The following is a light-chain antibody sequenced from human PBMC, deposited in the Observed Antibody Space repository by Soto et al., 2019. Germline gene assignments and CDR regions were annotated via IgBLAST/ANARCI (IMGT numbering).Light chain of an antibody. V-gene: IGLV2-23*02. CDR2: EVN. CDR3: CPFAGSNPFPYV. Sequence: QSVLTQPASVSGSPGQSITISCTGTISDVGSHNLVSWYQQHPDKAPKLIIYEVNERPSGVSSRFSGSKSGNTASLTVSGLQPGDEADYHCCPFAGSNPFPYVFGTGTKVTVL. J-gene: IGLJ1*01. CDR1: ISDVGSHNL.